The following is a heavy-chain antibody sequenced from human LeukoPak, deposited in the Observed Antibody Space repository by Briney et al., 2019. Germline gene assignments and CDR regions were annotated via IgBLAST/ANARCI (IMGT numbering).Heavy chain of an antibody. D-gene: IGHD6-13*01. Sequence: SETLSLTCTVSGGSISSSSYYWGWIRQPPGKGLEWIGSIYYSGSTYYNPSLKSRVTISVDTSKNQFSLKLSSVTAADTAVYYCARQGQQLVQGDYYYYYMDVWGKGTTVTVSS. CDR1: GGSISSSSYY. V-gene: IGHV4-39*01. CDR3: ARQGQQLVQGDYYYYYMDV. J-gene: IGHJ6*03. CDR2: IYYSGST.